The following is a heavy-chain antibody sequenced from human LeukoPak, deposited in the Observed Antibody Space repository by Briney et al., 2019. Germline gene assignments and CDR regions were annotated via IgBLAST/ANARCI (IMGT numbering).Heavy chain of an antibody. Sequence: SETLSLTCAVYGGSFSDYYWSWIRQPPGKGLEWIGEINHSGSTNYNPSLKSRVTISVDTSKNQFSLKLSSVTAADTAVYYCARNRSRDAFDVWGQGTMVTVSS. CDR3: ARNRSRDAFDV. CDR1: GGSFSDYY. CDR2: INHSGST. V-gene: IGHV4-34*01. J-gene: IGHJ3*01.